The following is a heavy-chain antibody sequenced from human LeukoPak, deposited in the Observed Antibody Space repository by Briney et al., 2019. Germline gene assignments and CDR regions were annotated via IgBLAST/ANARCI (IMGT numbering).Heavy chain of an antibody. J-gene: IGHJ3*02. CDR3: ARGFMSTQAFDI. D-gene: IGHD3-16*01. CDR2: INPNSGGT. V-gene: IGHV1-2*02. Sequence: ASVNVSCKASGYTFTGYYMHWVRQAPGQGLEWMGWINPNSGGTNYAQKFQGRVTMTRDTSISTAYMELSRLRSEDTAVYYCARGFMSTQAFDIWGQGTMVTVSS. CDR1: GYTFTGYY.